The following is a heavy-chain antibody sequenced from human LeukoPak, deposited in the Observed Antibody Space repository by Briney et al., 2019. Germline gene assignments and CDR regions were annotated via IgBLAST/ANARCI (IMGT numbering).Heavy chain of an antibody. J-gene: IGHJ2*01. CDR1: GFTVSSNY. D-gene: IGHD2-15*01. CDR3: ARARYCSGGSCSRWRGYFDL. CDR2: IYSGGST. V-gene: IGHV3-53*01. Sequence: GGSLRLSCAASGFTVSSNYMSWVRQAPGKGLEWVSVIYSGGSTYYADSVKGRFTISRDNSKNTLYLQMNSLRAEDTAVYYCARARYCSGGSCSRWRGYFDLWGRGTLVTVSS.